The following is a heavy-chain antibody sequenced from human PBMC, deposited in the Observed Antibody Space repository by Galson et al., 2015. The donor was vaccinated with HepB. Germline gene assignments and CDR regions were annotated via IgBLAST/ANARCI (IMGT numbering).Heavy chain of an antibody. V-gene: IGHV4-4*02. J-gene: IGHJ4*02. CDR1: GVSISSDNW. Sequence: TLSLTCAVSGVSISSDNWWSWVRQPPGKGLEWIGEIYHSGSTNSNPSLKSRVTMSVDKSKNQFSLKLSSVTAADTAVYYCARGSVVTGVDYWGQGTLVTVSS. CDR2: IYHSGST. CDR3: ARGSVVTGVDY. D-gene: IGHD2-15*01.